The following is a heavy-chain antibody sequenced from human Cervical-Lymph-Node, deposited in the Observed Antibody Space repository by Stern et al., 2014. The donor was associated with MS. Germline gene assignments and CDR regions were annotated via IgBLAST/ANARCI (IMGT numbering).Heavy chain of an antibody. V-gene: IGHV1-69*01. CDR2: IIPIFGTA. CDR3: ARGELKEGLVRGMDV. J-gene: IGHJ6*02. CDR1: GGTFSSYA. D-gene: IGHD1-26*01. Sequence: VQLLESGAEVKKPGSSVKVSCKASGGTFSSYAISWVRQAPGQGLEWMGGIIPIFGTANYAQKCQGRVTINADESTSTAYMELSSLRSEDTAVYYCARGELKEGLVRGMDVWGQGTTVTVSS.